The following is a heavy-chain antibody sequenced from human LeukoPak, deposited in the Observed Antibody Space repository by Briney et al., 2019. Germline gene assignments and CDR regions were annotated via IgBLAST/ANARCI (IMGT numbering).Heavy chain of an antibody. J-gene: IGHJ4*02. CDR1: GGSSSSGSYY. CDR3: ARDHAAFDY. CDR2: IYTSGST. V-gene: IGHV4-61*02. Sequence: SQTLSLTCTVSGGSSSSGSYYWSWIRQPAGKGLEWIGRIYTSGSTNYNPSLKSRVTISVDTSKNQFSLKLSSVTAADTAVYYCARDHAAFDYWGQGTLVTVSS. D-gene: IGHD2-15*01.